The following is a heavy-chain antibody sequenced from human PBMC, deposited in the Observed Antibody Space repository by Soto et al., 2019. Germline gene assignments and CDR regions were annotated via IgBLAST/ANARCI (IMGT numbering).Heavy chain of an antibody. D-gene: IGHD2-15*01. CDR1: GFSLTTSGVG. Sequence: QITLKESGPTLVKPTQTLTLTCTFSGFSLTTSGVGVGWIRQSPGKALEWLAVIYWDDDKRHSPSLKSRLTITKXNSXNXAVLTMPNMDPEDTATYYCTHRRPFSSYWDGGWFDPWGQGTLVTVAS. CDR3: THRRPFSSYWDGGWFDP. CDR2: IYWDDDK. V-gene: IGHV2-5*02. J-gene: IGHJ5*02.